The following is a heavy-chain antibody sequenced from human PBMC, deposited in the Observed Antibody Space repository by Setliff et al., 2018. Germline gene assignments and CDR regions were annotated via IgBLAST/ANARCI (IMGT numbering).Heavy chain of an antibody. Sequence: SGPTLVNPTQPLTLTCSFSGFSLSDFGVGVGWIRQPPGKAPEWLALIYWDGDEHYTPSLEKRLTITKDTSKNQLVLTVSNMDSMDTATYFCAYRRKMSARYDAFEVWGQGTLVTVSS. J-gene: IGHJ3*01. CDR2: IYWDGDE. D-gene: IGHD2-15*01. V-gene: IGHV2-5*02. CDR3: AYRRKMSARYDAFEV. CDR1: GFSLSDFGVG.